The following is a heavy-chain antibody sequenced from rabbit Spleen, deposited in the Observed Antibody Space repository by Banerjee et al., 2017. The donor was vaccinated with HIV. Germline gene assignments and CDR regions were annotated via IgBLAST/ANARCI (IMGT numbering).Heavy chain of an antibody. CDR3: ARDTSSSFSSYGMDL. V-gene: IGHV1S45*01. D-gene: IGHD1-1*01. CDR1: GFDFSSGHD. CDR2: IGTGFGDT. Sequence: QEQLVESGGGLVKPGASLTLTCKASGFDFSSGHDMCWVRQAPGKGLEWIACIGTGFGDTYYANWAKGRFTISKTSSTTVTLQMTSLTAADTATYFCARDTSSSFSSYGMDLWGPGTLVTV. J-gene: IGHJ6*01.